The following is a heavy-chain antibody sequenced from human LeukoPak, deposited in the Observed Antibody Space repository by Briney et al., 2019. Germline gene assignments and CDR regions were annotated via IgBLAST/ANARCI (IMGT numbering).Heavy chain of an antibody. CDR3: ARSYPSSYYDFWSGYHPIYYYYGMDV. CDR2: IYSGGST. J-gene: IGHJ6*02. V-gene: IGHV3-66*02. CDR1: GFTVSSNY. Sequence: GGSLRLSCAASGFTVSSNYMSWVRQAPGKGLEWVSVIYSGGSTYYADSVKGRFTISRDNSKNTLYLQMNSLRAEDTAVYYCARSYPSSYYDFWSGYHPIYYYYGMDVWGQGTTVTVSS. D-gene: IGHD3-3*01.